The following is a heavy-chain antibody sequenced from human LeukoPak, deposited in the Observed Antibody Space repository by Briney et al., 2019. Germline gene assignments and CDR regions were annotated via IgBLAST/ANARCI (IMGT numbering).Heavy chain of an antibody. V-gene: IGHV1-69*04. CDR3: ARDARGGDSVY. CDR2: IIPILGIA. CDR1: GGTFSSHT. D-gene: IGHD2-21*01. Sequence: SVKVSCKASGGTFSSHTISWVRQAPGQGLEWMGRIIPILGIANYAQKFQGRVTITADKSTSTAYMELSSLRSEDTAVYYCARDARGGDSVYWGQGTLVTVSS. J-gene: IGHJ4*02.